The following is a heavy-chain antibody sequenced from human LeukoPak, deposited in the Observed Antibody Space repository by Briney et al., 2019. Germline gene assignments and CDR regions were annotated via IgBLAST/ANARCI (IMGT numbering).Heavy chain of an antibody. Sequence: GGSLRLSCAASGFTFTTYAMSWVRQVPGKGLEWVSGISGSAGTTYHADSVKGRLTISRDNSKNTLYLQMNSLRVEDTAVYYCAKSPYYDILTGRYFDYWGQGTLVTVSS. CDR2: ISGSAGTT. J-gene: IGHJ4*02. V-gene: IGHV3-23*01. D-gene: IGHD3-9*01. CDR1: GFTFTTYA. CDR3: AKSPYYDILTGRYFDY.